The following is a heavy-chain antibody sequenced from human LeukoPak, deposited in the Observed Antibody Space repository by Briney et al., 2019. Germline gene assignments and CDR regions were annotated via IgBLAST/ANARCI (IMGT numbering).Heavy chain of an antibody. J-gene: IGHJ4*02. CDR2: IYSGGIT. D-gene: IGHD4-23*01. CDR1: GFTVRSNY. Sequence: GGSLRLSCAISGFTVRSNYMSWVRQAPGKGLEWVSVIYSGGITDYAYSVKGRFTISRDNSKNTLHLQMNNLRAQDTAVYYCARVVIRPYYFDYWGQGTLVTVSS. CDR3: ARVVIRPYYFDY. V-gene: IGHV3-66*01.